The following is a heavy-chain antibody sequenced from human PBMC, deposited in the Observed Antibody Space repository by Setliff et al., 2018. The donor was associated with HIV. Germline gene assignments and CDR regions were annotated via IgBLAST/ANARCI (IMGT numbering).Heavy chain of an antibody. D-gene: IGHD6-19*01. Sequence: GASVKVSCKASGGTFSSYAISWVRQAPGQGLEWMGGIIPIFGTANYAQKFQGRVTITTDESTSTAYMELSSLRSEDTAVYYCASQSADYSSGWTWLDYWGKGTTVTVSS. V-gene: IGHV1-69*05. CDR3: ASQSADYSSGWTWLDY. CDR2: IIPIFGTA. J-gene: IGHJ6*04. CDR1: GGTFSSYA.